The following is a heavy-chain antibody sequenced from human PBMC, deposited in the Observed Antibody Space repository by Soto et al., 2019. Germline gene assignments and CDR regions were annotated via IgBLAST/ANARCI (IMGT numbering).Heavy chain of an antibody. CDR3: ARGKEDFAPHGVRYYFDS. Sequence: QVQLQESGPGLVKPSETLSLTCTVSGGSISSYYWSWIRQPPGKGLEWIGYIYYSGSTNYNPSLKNRVNLSVDTSNNQFSVKLSSVTAADTAVYYCARGKEDFAPHGVRYYFDSWCQGTLVTVSS. CDR2: IYYSGST. CDR1: GGSISSYY. J-gene: IGHJ4*02. D-gene: IGHD2-15*01. V-gene: IGHV4-59*01.